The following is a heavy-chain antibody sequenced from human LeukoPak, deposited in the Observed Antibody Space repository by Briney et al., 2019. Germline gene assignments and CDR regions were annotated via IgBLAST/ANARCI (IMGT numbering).Heavy chain of an antibody. D-gene: IGHD5-24*01. CDR3: ARDLGEMATNEQTRSDY. J-gene: IGHJ4*02. Sequence: PGGSLRLSCAASGFTVSSNYMSWVRQAPGKGLEWVPVIYSGGSTYYADSVKGRFTISRDNSKNTLYLQMNSLRAEDTAVYYCARDLGEMATNEQTRSDYWGQGTLVTVSS. CDR2: IYSGGST. CDR1: GFTVSSNY. V-gene: IGHV3-66*01.